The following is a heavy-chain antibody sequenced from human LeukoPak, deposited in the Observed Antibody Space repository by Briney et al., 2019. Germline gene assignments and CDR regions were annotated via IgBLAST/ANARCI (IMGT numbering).Heavy chain of an antibody. Sequence: GGSLRLSXAXSGFTFSSYGMHWVRQAPGKGLEWVAFIRYDGSNKYYADSVKGRFTISRENSKNMLYLQMNSLRAEDTAVYYCAKLGGSDFDYWGQGTLVTVSS. J-gene: IGHJ4*02. CDR2: IRYDGSNK. CDR1: GFTFSSYG. D-gene: IGHD1-26*01. V-gene: IGHV3-30*02. CDR3: AKLGGSDFDY.